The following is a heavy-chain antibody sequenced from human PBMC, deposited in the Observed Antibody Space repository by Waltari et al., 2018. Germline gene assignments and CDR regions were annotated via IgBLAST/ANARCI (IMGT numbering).Heavy chain of an antibody. J-gene: IGHJ5*02. CDR2: FYYNGNS. V-gene: IGHV4-59*12. CDR3: ARLRVTMIAEGTMFWFDP. CDR1: VASFNAYY. D-gene: IGHD3-22*01. Sequence: QVQLQESGPGLLKPSETLSLTCSVSVASFNAYYWRWIRQPPGKGLEWIGYFYYNGNSNYNPSLKSRITMSVDTAKNQFSLKLTSVTAADTAKYYCARLRVTMIAEGTMFWFDPWGQGTQVTVSS.